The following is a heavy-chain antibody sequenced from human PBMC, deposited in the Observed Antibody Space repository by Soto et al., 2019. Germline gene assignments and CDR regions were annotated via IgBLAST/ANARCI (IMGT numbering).Heavy chain of an antibody. CDR2: ISYDGSNK. CDR1: GFTFSSYA. Sequence: QVRLVESGGGVVQPGRSLRLSCAASGFTFSSYAMHWVRQAPGKGLEWVAVISYDGSNKYYADSVKGRFTISRDNSKNTLYLQMNSLRAEDTAVYYCARGDENGYPEGYFDYWGQGTLVTASS. J-gene: IGHJ4*02. V-gene: IGHV3-30-3*01. D-gene: IGHD5-18*01. CDR3: ARGDENGYPEGYFDY.